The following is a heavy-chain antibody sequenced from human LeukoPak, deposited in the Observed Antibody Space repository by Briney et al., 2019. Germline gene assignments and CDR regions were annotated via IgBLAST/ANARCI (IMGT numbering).Heavy chain of an antibody. D-gene: IGHD3-22*01. J-gene: IGHJ4*02. CDR1: GFTFDDYA. CDR2: ISGDGGST. V-gene: IGHV3-43*02. Sequence: GGSLRLSCAASGFTFDDYAMHWVRQAPGKGLEWVSLISGDGGSTYYADSVKGRFTISRDKSKKSRYLKMNSLRTEDTALYYCAEDIEYDSSGYYLAPEYYFDYWGQGTLVTVSS. CDR3: AEDIEYDSSGYYLAPEYYFDY.